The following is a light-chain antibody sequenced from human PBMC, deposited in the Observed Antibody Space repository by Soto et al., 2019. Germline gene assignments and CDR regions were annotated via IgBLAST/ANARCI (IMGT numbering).Light chain of an antibody. V-gene: IGLV2-11*01. CDR3: CSYAGSYTVV. Sequence: QSALTQPRSVSGSPGQSVTISCTGTSSDVGAYNFVSWYQQHPGRVPKLMIYDVSRRPSGVPDRFSGSKSGNTASLTISGLQADDEADYYCCSYAGSYTVVFGGGTKLTVL. J-gene: IGLJ3*02. CDR1: SSDVGAYNF. CDR2: DVS.